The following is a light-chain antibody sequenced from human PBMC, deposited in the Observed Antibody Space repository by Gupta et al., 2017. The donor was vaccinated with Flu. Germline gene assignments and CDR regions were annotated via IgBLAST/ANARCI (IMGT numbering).Light chain of an antibody. Sequence: DMQMTQSPSPLSASLGDRVTITCRASQSISSYLNWYQQKPGKAPKLLIYAASSLQSGVPSRFSGSGSGTDFTLTISSLQPEDFATYYCQQGYSTPGTFGQGTKVEIK. CDR3: QQGYSTPGT. V-gene: IGKV1-39*01. CDR2: AAS. CDR1: QSISSY. J-gene: IGKJ1*01.